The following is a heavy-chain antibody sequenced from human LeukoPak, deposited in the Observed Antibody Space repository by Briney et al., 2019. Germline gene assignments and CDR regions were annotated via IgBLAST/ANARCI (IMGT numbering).Heavy chain of an antibody. D-gene: IGHD3-9*01. Sequence: GGSLRLSCAASGFTCSSYWMSWVRQAPGKGLEWVANIKQDGSEKYYVDSVKGRFTISRDNVKNSLYLQMNSLRAEDTAVYYCARGYYDILTGYYKAHHFDYWGQGTLVTVSS. CDR2: IKQDGSEK. CDR1: GFTCSSYW. V-gene: IGHV3-7*03. J-gene: IGHJ4*02. CDR3: ARGYYDILTGYYKAHHFDY.